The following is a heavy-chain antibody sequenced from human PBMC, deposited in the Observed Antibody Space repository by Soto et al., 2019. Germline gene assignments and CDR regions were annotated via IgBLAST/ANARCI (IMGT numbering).Heavy chain of an antibody. D-gene: IGHD6-19*01. J-gene: IGHJ6*02. V-gene: IGHV1-18*01. CDR2: ISLNNGDT. CDR3: SLHRGLAVAGTKAHYYYGMGV. Sequence: QVQLVQSGGEVKKPGASVKVSCKASGYTFTNYGISWVRQAHGQGLEWMGWISLNNGDTNYAQNLQGRVNVTTYTSTSTAYMELESPRSDDTAVYYCSLHRGLAVAGTKAHYYYGMGVWGQGTTVTVS. CDR1: GYTFTNYG.